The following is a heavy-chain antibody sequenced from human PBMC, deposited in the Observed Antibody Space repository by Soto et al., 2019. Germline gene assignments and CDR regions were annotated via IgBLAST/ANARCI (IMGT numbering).Heavy chain of an antibody. CDR3: ARDPLEGDQSDYYYYGMDV. CDR1: GGTFSSYA. V-gene: IGHV1-69*06. D-gene: IGHD3-16*01. CDR2: IIPIFGTA. J-gene: IGHJ6*02. Sequence: QVQLVQSGAEVKKPGSSVKVSCKASGGTFSSYAISWVRQAPGQGLEWMGGIIPIFGTANYAQKFQGRVTITADKSTSTAYMELSSLRSEDTAVYYCARDPLEGDQSDYYYYGMDVWGQGTTVTVSS.